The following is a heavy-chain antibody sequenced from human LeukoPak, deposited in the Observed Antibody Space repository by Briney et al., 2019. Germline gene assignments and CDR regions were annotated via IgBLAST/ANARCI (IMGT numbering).Heavy chain of an antibody. Sequence: SETLSLSCTVSGESISRYYWGWIRQPAEKGLEWIGRVHTSGNTDYHPSLKSRATLSADTSKNQFSLKLRSVTAADTAVYYCARDSRDSNPWFLDVWGRGTLVTVSS. J-gene: IGHJ2*01. D-gene: IGHD2-21*02. CDR2: VHTSGNT. CDR3: ARDSRDSNPWFLDV. CDR1: GESISRYY. V-gene: IGHV4-4*07.